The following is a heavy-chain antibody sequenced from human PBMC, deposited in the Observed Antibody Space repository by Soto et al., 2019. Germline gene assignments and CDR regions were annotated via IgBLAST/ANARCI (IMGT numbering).Heavy chain of an antibody. CDR1: GGSFSGYY. D-gene: IGHD7-27*01. J-gene: IGHJ4*02. CDR3: ARGRANWGFFDY. Sequence: SETLSLTCAVYGGSFSGYYWSWIRQPPGKGLEWIGEINHSGSTNYNPSLKSRVTISVETSKNQFSLKLSSVTAADTAVYYCARGRANWGFFDYWGQGTLVTVSS. V-gene: IGHV4-34*01. CDR2: INHSGST.